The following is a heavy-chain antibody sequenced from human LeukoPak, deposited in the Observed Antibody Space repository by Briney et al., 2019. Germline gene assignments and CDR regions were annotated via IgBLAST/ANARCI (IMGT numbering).Heavy chain of an antibody. V-gene: IGHV3-30*02. D-gene: IGHD1-26*01. CDR1: GFTFSSYG. Sequence: GGSLRLSCAASGFTFSSYGMHWVRQAPGKGLEWVAFIRYDGSNKYYADSVKGRFTISRDNSKNTLYLQMNSLRAEDTAVYYCAKERKESELLHYFDYWGQGALVTVSS. CDR3: AKERKESELLHYFDY. CDR2: IRYDGSNK. J-gene: IGHJ4*02.